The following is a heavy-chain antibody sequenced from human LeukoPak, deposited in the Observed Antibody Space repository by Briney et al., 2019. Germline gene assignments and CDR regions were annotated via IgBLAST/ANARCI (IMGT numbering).Heavy chain of an antibody. D-gene: IGHD3-22*01. CDR2: IYDSGSA. J-gene: IGHJ4*02. Sequence: PSETLSLTCTVSGGFISTYYWTWIRQPPGKVLVLIGNIYDSGSANYNSSLQSRVTISVDMSKNQFSLKLTSVTAADTAVYYCARGAPSDSSGYRDPSFDYWGQGTLVTVSS. CDR3: ARGAPSDSSGYRDPSFDY. V-gene: IGHV4-59*01. CDR1: GGFISTYY.